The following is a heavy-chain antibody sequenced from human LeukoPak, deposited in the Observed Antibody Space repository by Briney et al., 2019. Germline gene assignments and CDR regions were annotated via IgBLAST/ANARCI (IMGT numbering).Heavy chain of an antibody. CDR3: ASEGYYSSERPSQFDY. CDR1: GDSISTSNSY. D-gene: IGHD3-22*01. V-gene: IGHV4-39*01. Sequence: PSETLSLTCTVSGDSISTSNSYWGWIRQPPGKGLEWIGSIYYSGSTYYNPSLKSRVTISVDASKNQFSLKLSSVTAADTAVYYCASEGYYSSERPSQFDYWGQGTLVTVSS. CDR2: IYYSGST. J-gene: IGHJ4*02.